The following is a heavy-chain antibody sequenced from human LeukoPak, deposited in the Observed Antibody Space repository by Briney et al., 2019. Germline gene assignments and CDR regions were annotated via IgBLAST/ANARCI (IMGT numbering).Heavy chain of an antibody. CDR3: ARGGGMDYGDAYYYYYYMDV. Sequence: SETLSLTCAVSGGSISSSNWWSWVRQPPGKGLEWIGYIYYSGSTNYNPSLKSRVTISVGTSKNQFSLKLSSVTAADTAVYYCARGGGMDYGDAYYYYYYMDVWGKGTTVTISS. CDR2: IYYSGST. CDR1: GGSISSSNW. J-gene: IGHJ6*03. V-gene: IGHV4-4*02. D-gene: IGHD4-17*01.